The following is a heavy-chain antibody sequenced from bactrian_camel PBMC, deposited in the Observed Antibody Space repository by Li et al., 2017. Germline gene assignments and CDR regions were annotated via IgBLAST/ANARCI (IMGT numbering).Heavy chain of an antibody. J-gene: IGHJ4*01. CDR2: IRPAGATT. D-gene: IGHD4*01. V-gene: IGHV3S1*01. Sequence: QVQLVESGGGSVQDGGSLKLSCIAAPKYPTSTYCMAWFRQGAGKQREAVATIRPAGATTAYASSVRDRFVISLDTATDTVYLQMNSLRPEDTAMYYCAVQFLEASCARVHAIDDWGQGTQVTVS. CDR1: KYPTSTYC. CDR3: AVQFLEASCARVHAIDD.